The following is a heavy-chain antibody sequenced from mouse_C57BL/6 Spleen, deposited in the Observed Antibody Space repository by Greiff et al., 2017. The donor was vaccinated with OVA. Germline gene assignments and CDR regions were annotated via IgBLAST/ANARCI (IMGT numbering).Heavy chain of an antibody. D-gene: IGHD2-2*01. V-gene: IGHV1-69*01. Sequence: VQLQQPGAELVMPGASVKLSCKASGYTFTSYWMHWVKQRPGQGLEWIGEIDPSDSYTNYNQKFKGKSTLTVDKSSSTAYMQLSSLTSEDSAVYYCARPYGYDSYAMDYWGQGTSVTVSS. CDR1: GYTFTSYW. J-gene: IGHJ4*01. CDR2: IDPSDSYT. CDR3: ARPYGYDSYAMDY.